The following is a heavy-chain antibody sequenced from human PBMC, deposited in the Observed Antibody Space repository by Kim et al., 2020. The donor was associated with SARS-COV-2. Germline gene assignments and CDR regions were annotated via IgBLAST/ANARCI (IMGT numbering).Heavy chain of an antibody. CDR2: ST. J-gene: IGHJ4*02. CDR3: ARERFSSGLDY. Sequence: STYYNPSLKSRVTISVDTSKNQFSLKLSSVTAADTAVYYCARERFSSGLDYWGQGTLVTVSS. V-gene: IGHV4-31*02.